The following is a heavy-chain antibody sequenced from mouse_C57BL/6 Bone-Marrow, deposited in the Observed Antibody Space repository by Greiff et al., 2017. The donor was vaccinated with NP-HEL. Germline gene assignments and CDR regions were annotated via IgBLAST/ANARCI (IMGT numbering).Heavy chain of an antibody. Sequence: EVQLQESGPELVKPGASVKIPCKASGYTFTDYNMDWVKQSHGKSLEWIGDINPNNGGTTYNQKFKGKATLTVDKSSSTAYMELRSLTSEDTAVYYCARRGTYLYYYAMDYWGQGTSVTVSS. CDR2: INPNNGGT. CDR3: ARRGTYLYYYAMDY. V-gene: IGHV1-18*01. CDR1: GYTFTDYN. D-gene: IGHD5-1*01. J-gene: IGHJ4*01.